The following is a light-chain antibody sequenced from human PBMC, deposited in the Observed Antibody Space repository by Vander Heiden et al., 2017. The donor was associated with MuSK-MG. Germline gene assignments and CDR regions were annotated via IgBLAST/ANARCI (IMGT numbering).Light chain of an antibody. J-gene: IGLJ1*01. CDR2: DVS. CDR3: CSYAGTYRV. V-gene: IGLV2-11*01. CDR1: SSDVGGYNS. Sequence: QSALTQPRSVSGSPGQSVTISCTGTSSDVGGYNSVSWYQQHPGKAPKLMIYDVSKRPSGVPDRFSGSESGNTASLTISGLQAEDEADYYCCSYAGTYRVFGTGTKVSGL.